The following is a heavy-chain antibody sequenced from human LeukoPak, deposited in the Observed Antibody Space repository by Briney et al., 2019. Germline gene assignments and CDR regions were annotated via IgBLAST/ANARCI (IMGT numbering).Heavy chain of an antibody. CDR2: IYYSGST. CDR1: GGSISSSSYY. Sequence: TSSETLSLTCTVSGGSISSSSYYWGWIRQPPGKGLEWIGSIYYSGSTYYNPSLKSRVTISVDTSKNQFSLKLSSVTAADTAVYYCARDRGIITMLRGWSFFDPWGQGTLVTVSS. CDR3: ARDRGIITMLRGWSFFDP. J-gene: IGHJ5*02. D-gene: IGHD3-10*01. V-gene: IGHV4-39*02.